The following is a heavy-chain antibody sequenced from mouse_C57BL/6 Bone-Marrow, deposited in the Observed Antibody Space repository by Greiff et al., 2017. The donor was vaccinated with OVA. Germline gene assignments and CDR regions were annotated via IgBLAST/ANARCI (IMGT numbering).Heavy chain of an antibody. V-gene: IGHV7-3*01. CDR3: ARSQLRLDY. CDR2: IRNKANGYTT. D-gene: IGHD3-2*02. J-gene: IGHJ2*01. Sequence: EVKLVESGGGLVQPGGSLSLSCAASGFTFTDYYMSWVRQPPGKALEWLGFIRNKANGYTTEYSASVKGRITISRDNSQSILYLQMNALRAEDSATYYCARSQLRLDYWGQGTTLTVSS. CDR1: GFTFTDYY.